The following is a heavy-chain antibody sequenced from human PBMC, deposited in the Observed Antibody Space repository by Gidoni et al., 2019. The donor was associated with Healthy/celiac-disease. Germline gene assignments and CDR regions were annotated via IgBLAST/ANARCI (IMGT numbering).Heavy chain of an antibody. CDR2: ISSSVSTI. Sequence: EVQLVESGGGLVQPGGSLRLSCAASGFTFSSYDRTWVRQAPGKGLEGVSYISSSVSTIYDADSVKSRFTISRDNAKNSMYLQMNSLRAEDTAVYYCARWCSSTSCYGDAFDIWGQGTMVTVSS. J-gene: IGHJ3*02. CDR1: GFTFSSYD. D-gene: IGHD2-2*01. CDR3: ARWCSSTSCYGDAFDI. V-gene: IGHV3-48*03.